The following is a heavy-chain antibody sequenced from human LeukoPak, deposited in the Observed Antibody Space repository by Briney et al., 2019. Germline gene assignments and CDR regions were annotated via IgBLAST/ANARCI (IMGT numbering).Heavy chain of an antibody. J-gene: IGHJ2*01. CDR1: GGSISSGGYY. CDR2: IYYSGST. CDR3: ARDGRAAVIAPYWYFDL. V-gene: IGHV4-31*03. D-gene: IGHD2-15*01. Sequence: SQTLSLTCTVSGGSISSGGYYWSWIRQHPGKGLEWIGYIYYSGSTYYNPSLKSRVTISVDTSKNQFSLKLSSVTAADTAVYYCARDGRAAVIAPYWYFDLWGRGTLVTVSS.